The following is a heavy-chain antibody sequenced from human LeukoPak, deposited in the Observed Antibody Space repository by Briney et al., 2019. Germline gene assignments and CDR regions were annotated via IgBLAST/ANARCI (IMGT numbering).Heavy chain of an antibody. Sequence: PGGSLRLSCAASGFTFSSYAMSWVRQAPGKGLEWVSAISGSGGSTYYADSVKGRFTISRDNSKNTLYLQMNSLRAEDTAVYYCARDYLDSSGLHAFDIWGQGTMVTVSS. CDR3: ARDYLDSSGLHAFDI. V-gene: IGHV3-23*01. D-gene: IGHD3-22*01. CDR1: GFTFSSYA. CDR2: ISGSGGST. J-gene: IGHJ3*02.